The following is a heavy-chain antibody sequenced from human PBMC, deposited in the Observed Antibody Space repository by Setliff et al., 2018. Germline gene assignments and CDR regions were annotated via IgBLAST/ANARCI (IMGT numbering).Heavy chain of an antibody. CDR2: IYTSWST. V-gene: IGHV4-61*02. D-gene: IGHD6-13*01. J-gene: IGHJ5*02. CDR1: GDSISSRTYY. CDR3: ALEEYTSRWTKRFDP. Sequence: SETLSLTCAVSGDSISSRTYYWSWIRQPAGKGLEWIGRIYTSWSTNYNPSLKSRVTISVDTSKNQFSLKLNSVTAAGTAVYYCALEEYTSRWTKRFDPWGQGTLVTVSS.